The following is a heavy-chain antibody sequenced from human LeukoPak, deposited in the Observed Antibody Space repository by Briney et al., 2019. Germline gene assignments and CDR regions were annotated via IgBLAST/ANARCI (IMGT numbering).Heavy chain of an antibody. Sequence: PGGSLRLSCAASGFTFSSYGMHWVRQAPGKGLEWVAVISFDGSYKYYADSVKGRFTISRDNSKNTLYLQMNSLRAEDTAVYYCAKRFRSDITGTSWAIDYWGQGTLVTVSS. D-gene: IGHD1-7*01. CDR1: GFTFSSYG. J-gene: IGHJ4*02. CDR2: ISFDGSYK. V-gene: IGHV3-30*18. CDR3: AKRFRSDITGTSWAIDY.